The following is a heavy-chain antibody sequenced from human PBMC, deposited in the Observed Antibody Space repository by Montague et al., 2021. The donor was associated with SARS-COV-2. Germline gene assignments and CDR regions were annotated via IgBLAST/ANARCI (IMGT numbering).Heavy chain of an antibody. Sequence: SETLSLTCTVSGDSISNYYWSWIRRPPGKGLEWLGYIYYSGSTNCNHSLKSRVTISVDTSKNQFSLRLSSVTAADTAVYYCARLPYILPGYAYFDFWGQGSLVIVS. J-gene: IGHJ4*02. V-gene: IGHV4-59*08. CDR3: ARLPYILPGYAYFDF. D-gene: IGHD3-9*01. CDR1: GDSISNYY. CDR2: IYYSGST.